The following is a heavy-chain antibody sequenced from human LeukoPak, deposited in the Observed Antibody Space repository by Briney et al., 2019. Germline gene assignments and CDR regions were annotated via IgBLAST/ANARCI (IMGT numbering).Heavy chain of an antibody. J-gene: IGHJ4*02. CDR1: GGXISSSSYY. V-gene: IGHV4-39*01. D-gene: IGHD1-26*01. Sequence: SETLSLTCTVSGGXISSSSYYWGWIRQPPGKGLEWIGSIYYSGSTYYNPSLKSRVTISVDTSKNQFSLKLSSVTAADTAVYYCARGKWEQKYDYWGQATLVTVSS. CDR2: IYYSGST. CDR3: ARGKWEQKYDY.